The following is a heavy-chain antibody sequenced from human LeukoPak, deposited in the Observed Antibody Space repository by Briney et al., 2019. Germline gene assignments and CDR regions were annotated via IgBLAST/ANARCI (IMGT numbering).Heavy chain of an antibody. J-gene: IGHJ4*02. D-gene: IGHD6-6*01. CDR1: GYSFTSYW. CDR3: AVEYSSSSGCDY. Sequence: GESLRISCKGSGYSFTSYWISWVRQMPGKGLEWMGRIDPSDSYTNYSPSFQGHVTITADKSISTAYLQWSSLKASDTAMYYCAVEYSSSSGCDYWGQGTLVTVSS. V-gene: IGHV5-10-1*01. CDR2: IDPSDSYT.